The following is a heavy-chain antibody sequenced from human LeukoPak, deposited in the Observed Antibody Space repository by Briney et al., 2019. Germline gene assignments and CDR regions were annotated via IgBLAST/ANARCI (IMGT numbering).Heavy chain of an antibody. D-gene: IGHD6-19*01. J-gene: IGHJ5*02. V-gene: IGHV4-59*08. CDR1: GGSISSYY. Sequence: SETLSLTCTVSGGSISSYYWSWIRQPPGKGLEWIGYIYYSGSTNYNPSLKSRVTISVDTSKNQFSLKLSSVTAADTAVYYCARSIAVAANTGSAPWGQGPRFTVS. CDR3: ARSIAVAANTGSAP. CDR2: IYYSGST.